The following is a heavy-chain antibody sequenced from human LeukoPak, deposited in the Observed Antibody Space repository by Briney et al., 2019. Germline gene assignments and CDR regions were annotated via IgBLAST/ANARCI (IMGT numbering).Heavy chain of an antibody. D-gene: IGHD3-9*01. V-gene: IGHV3-30*04. J-gene: IGHJ4*02. Sequence: PGRSLRLSCEASGFTFNTYPMHWVRQAPDKGLEWVAMISYHGSDEYYADSVKGRFTISRDNSKNTVYLQMNNPRVEDTAMYYCARVHDTTGYFHYLDSWGQGTLVTVSS. CDR1: GFTFNTYP. CDR2: ISYHGSDE. CDR3: ARVHDTTGYFHYLDS.